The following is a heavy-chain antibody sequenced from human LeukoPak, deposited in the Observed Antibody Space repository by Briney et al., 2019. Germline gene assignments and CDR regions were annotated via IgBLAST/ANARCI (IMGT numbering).Heavy chain of an antibody. CDR3: ARLRDNWFDS. V-gene: IGHV5-51*01. CDR2: IYPGDSDS. CDR1: GYSFTSYS. Sequence: GESLKISCLGSGYSFTSYSSGWVRQMPGKGLEWMGIIYPGDSDSRYSPSFAGQVTISVDKSISTAYLHWSSLKASDTAMYYCARLRDNWFDSWGQGTLVTVSS. J-gene: IGHJ5*01. D-gene: IGHD5-24*01.